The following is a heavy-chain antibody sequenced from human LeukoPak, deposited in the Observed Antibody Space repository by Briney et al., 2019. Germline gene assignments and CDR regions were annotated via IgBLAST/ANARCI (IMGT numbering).Heavy chain of an antibody. D-gene: IGHD4-17*01. V-gene: IGHV3-33*01. J-gene: IGHJ4*02. CDR2: MWYDGSNK. Sequence: PGGSLRLSCAAPGFTFSSYGMHWVRQAPGKGLEWVAVMWYDGSNKYYADSAKGRFTISRDNSKNTLYLQMHSLRAEDTAVYYCARDEVTTPRDWGQGTLVTVSS. CDR1: GFTFSSYG. CDR3: ARDEVTTPRD.